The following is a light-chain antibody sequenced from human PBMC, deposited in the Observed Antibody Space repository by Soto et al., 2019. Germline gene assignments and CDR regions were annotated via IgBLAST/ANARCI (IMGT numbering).Light chain of an antibody. CDR3: QSYDSSLSGYV. Sequence: QSVLTQPPSVSGAPGQRATISCTGGSSNIGAGNDVHWYQHLPGTAPKLLIYANNNRPSGVPDRFSGSKSGTSASLAITGLRAEDEADYYCQSYDSSLSGYVFGTGTKLTVL. J-gene: IGLJ1*01. CDR2: ANN. V-gene: IGLV1-40*01. CDR1: SSNIGAGND.